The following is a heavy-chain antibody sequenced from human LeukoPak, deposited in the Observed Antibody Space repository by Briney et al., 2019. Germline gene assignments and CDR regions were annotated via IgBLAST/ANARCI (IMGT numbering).Heavy chain of an antibody. D-gene: IGHD2-15*01. CDR3: VVGGSPGY. CDR2: ISTDGYTT. V-gene: IGHV3-74*01. Sequence: GGSLRLSCAASGFTFGSPWMHWVRQAPRKGLVWVSRISTDGYTTDYADFVQGRFTASRDNTKNTWSLEMNSLRAEDTAVYYCVVGGSPGYWGQGTLVTVSS. CDR1: GFTFGSPW. J-gene: IGHJ4*02.